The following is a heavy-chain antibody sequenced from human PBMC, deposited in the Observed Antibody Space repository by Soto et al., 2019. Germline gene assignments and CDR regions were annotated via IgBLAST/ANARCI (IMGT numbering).Heavy chain of an antibody. CDR1: GFTFNTYD. V-gene: IGHV3-30*18. Sequence: GGSLRLSCAASGFTFNTYDMHWVRQAPGKGLEWVAVISFDGSNKYYADSVKGRFTISRDNSKNTLYLQINSLRAEDTAVYYCAKVRITFGGLDAFDIWGQGTMVTVSS. CDR3: AKVRITFGGLDAFDI. CDR2: ISFDGSNK. D-gene: IGHD3-16*01. J-gene: IGHJ3*02.